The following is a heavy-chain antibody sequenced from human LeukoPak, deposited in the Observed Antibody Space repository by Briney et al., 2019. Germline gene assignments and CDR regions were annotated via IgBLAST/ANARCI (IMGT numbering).Heavy chain of an antibody. CDR2: IIPILGIA. V-gene: IGHV1-69*04. CDR1: GGPFNSYA. Sequence: ASGKVSFKASGGPFNSYAISWVRPAPGQGLEWMGRIIPILGIANYAQKFQGRVTITADKSTSTAYMELSSLRSEDTAVYDCARARSLDSKGTWFDPWGQGTLVTVSS. CDR3: ARARSLDSKGTWFDP. J-gene: IGHJ5*02. D-gene: IGHD3-3*01.